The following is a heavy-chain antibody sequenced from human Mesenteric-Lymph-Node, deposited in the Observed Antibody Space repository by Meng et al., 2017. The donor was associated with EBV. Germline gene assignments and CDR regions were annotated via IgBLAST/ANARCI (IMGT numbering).Heavy chain of an antibody. CDR1: GFTFSDYY. Sequence: QGRRGGSGGGLVGPGGSLRLSCAASGFTFSDYYMSWIRQAPGKGLEWVSYISSSGSTKYYADSVKGRFTISRDNVKKSLFLQMNSLRAEDTAVYYCARDHTSGWFDPWGQGTLVTVSS. D-gene: IGHD6-19*01. CDR3: ARDHTSGWFDP. CDR2: ISSSGSTK. J-gene: IGHJ5*02. V-gene: IGHV3-11*01.